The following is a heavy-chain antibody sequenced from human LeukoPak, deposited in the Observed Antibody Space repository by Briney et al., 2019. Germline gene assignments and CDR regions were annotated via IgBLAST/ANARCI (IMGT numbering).Heavy chain of an antibody. Sequence: GASVKVSCKASGYTFTSYGISWVRQAPGQGLEWMGWISAYNGNTNYAQKFQGRVTMTRDMSTSTVYMELSSLRSEDTAVYYCARVGSYYDFWSGYYPDDAFDIWGQGTMVTVSS. CDR1: GYTFTSYG. CDR2: ISAYNGNT. J-gene: IGHJ3*02. D-gene: IGHD3-3*01. CDR3: ARVGSYYDFWSGYYPDDAFDI. V-gene: IGHV1-18*01.